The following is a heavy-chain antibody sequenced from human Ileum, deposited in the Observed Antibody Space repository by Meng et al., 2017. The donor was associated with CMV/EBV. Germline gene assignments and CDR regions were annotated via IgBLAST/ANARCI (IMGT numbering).Heavy chain of an antibody. J-gene: IGHJ4*02. CDR2: ISYDGISQ. CDR3: VKDLLLRYFDWSGRPLSGTTFDF. V-gene: IGHV3-30*18. D-gene: IGHD3-9*01. CDR1: YG. Sequence: YGRHWVRQAQGKGLEWVAVISYDGISQYYADSVKGRFTISRDNPKKSLYLQINNLKTEDTAVYYCVKDLLLRYFDWSGRPLSGTTFDFWGQGALVTVSS.